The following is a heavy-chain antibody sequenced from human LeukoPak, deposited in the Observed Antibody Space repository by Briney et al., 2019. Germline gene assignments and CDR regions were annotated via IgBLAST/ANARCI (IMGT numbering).Heavy chain of an antibody. V-gene: IGHV3-23*01. D-gene: IGHD3-10*01. CDR3: AKEMSRGGQYAFDI. J-gene: IGHJ3*02. CDR2: ISGSGATI. Sequence: GGSLRLSCTASGFTFSNYPINFVRQAPGKGLDWVSAISGSGATIYYADAVRGRFTISRDNSKNTLYLQMNSLRAEDTAVYYCAKEMSRGGQYAFDIWGQGTMVTVSS. CDR1: GFTFSNYP.